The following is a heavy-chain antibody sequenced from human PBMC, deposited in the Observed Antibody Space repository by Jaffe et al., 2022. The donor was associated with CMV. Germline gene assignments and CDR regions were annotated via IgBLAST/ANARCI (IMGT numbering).Heavy chain of an antibody. J-gene: IGHJ1*01. CDR1: GLTFSNYE. V-gene: IGHV3-48*03. D-gene: IGHD2-8*02. CDR3: ASGAPCAGGGCPDAAYFQY. Sequence: EVQLVESGGDLIQPGRSLRLSCAASGLTFSNYEMNWVRQAPGKGLEWVSNISTSGRLAHYADSVKGRFTIFRDNAKNSVFLQMNSLRVDDTAVYYCASGAPCAGGGCPDAAYFQYWGQGTLVIVSS. CDR2: ISTSGRLA.